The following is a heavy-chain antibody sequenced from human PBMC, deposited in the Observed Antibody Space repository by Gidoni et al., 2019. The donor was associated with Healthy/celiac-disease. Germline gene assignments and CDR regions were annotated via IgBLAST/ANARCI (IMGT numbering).Heavy chain of an antibody. J-gene: IGHJ4*02. Sequence: GWIRQPPGKGLEWIGSIYYSGSTYYNPSLKSRVTISVDTSKNQFSLKLSSVTAADTAVYYCARVIYYDILTGPRGFDYWGQGTLVTVSS. D-gene: IGHD3-9*01. CDR3: ARVIYYDILTGPRGFDY. V-gene: IGHV4-39*01. CDR2: IYYSGST.